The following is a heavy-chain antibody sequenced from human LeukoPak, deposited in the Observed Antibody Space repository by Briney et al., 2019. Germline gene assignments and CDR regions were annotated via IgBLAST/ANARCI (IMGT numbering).Heavy chain of an antibody. J-gene: IGHJ3*02. V-gene: IGHV1-2*02. CDR3: ARGPSSSWGRGAFDI. CDR1: AYTFTGYY. Sequence: ASVTVSCKASAYTFTGYYMHWVRQAPGQGLEWMGWINPNSGGTNYAQKFQGRVTMTRDTSISTAYMELSRLTSDDTAVYYCARGPSSSWGRGAFDIWGQGTMVTVSS. CDR2: INPNSGGT. D-gene: IGHD6-6*01.